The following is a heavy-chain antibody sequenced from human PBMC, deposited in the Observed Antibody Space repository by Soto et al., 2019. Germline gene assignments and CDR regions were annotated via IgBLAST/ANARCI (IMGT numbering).Heavy chain of an antibody. CDR3: ARVNCTNGVCYDAFDI. CDR2: INPNSGGT. Sequence: ASVKISCKASGYTFTGYYMHWVRQAPGQGLEWMGWINPNSGGTNYAQKFQGWVTMTRDTSISTAYMELSRLRSDDTAVYYCARVNCTNGVCYDAFDIWGQGTMVTVSS. J-gene: IGHJ3*02. D-gene: IGHD2-8*01. CDR1: GYTFTGYY. V-gene: IGHV1-2*04.